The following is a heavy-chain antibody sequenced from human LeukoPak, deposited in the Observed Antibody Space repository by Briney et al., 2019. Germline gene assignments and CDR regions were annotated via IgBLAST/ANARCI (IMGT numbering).Heavy chain of an antibody. Sequence: AETLSLTCTVCGASVRSHYWSWIRQTPGKGLEWLGYGFFIGRTNYNPSLASRAAISLDTSNNQLFLRLTAVTAADTAVYYCARRDGDNYDFDYWGQGILVTASS. CDR1: GASVRSHY. J-gene: IGHJ4*02. D-gene: IGHD5-24*01. CDR3: ARRDGDNYDFDY. V-gene: IGHV4-59*02. CDR2: GFFIGRT.